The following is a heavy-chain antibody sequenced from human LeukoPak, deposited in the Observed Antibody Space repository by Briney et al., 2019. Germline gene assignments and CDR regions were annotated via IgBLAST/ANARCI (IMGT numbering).Heavy chain of an antibody. Sequence: GGSLRLSCAASGFRFSSYEMNWVRQAPGKGLEWVSYISSSGTTIHYADSVKGRFTISRDNAKNSLYLQMNSLRAEDTAVYYCARAYSGVASCDYWGQGTLVTVSS. D-gene: IGHD6-19*01. CDR2: ISSSGTTI. CDR1: GFRFSSYE. J-gene: IGHJ4*02. CDR3: ARAYSGVASCDY. V-gene: IGHV3-48*03.